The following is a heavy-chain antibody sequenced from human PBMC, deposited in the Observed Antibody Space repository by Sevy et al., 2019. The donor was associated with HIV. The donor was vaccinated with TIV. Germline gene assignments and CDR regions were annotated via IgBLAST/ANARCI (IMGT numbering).Heavy chain of an antibody. V-gene: IGHV4-39*01. Sequence: SETLSLTCTVSGGSISSSSYYWGWIRQPPGKGLEWIGSIYYSGSTHYNPSLKSRVTISVDTSKNQFSLKLSSVTAADTAVYYCARLGGDDPHYYFDYWGQGTLVTVSS. CDR3: ARLGGDDPHYYFDY. J-gene: IGHJ4*02. CDR1: GGSISSSSYY. D-gene: IGHD4-17*01. CDR2: IYYSGST.